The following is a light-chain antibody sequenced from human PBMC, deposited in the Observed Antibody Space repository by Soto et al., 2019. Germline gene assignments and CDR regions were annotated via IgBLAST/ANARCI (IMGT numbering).Light chain of an antibody. V-gene: IGKV3-11*01. J-gene: IGKJ4*01. CDR1: QSLDNY. CDR3: QQRGHWPS. Sequence: EIVLTQSPATLSLSPGERATLSCRASQSLDNYLAWYQHKPGQAPRLLIYDASTRATDIPARLSGSGSGTDFTLTISSLEPEDFAVYYCQQRGHWPSFGGGTKVEIK. CDR2: DAS.